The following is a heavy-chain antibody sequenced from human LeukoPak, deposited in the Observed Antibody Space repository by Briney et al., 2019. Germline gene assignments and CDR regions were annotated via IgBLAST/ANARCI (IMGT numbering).Heavy chain of an antibody. J-gene: IGHJ4*02. CDR3: AIGGDSTTSCYRCFNY. CDR1: GYSFRNYW. Sequence: GESLKISCKGFGYSFRNYWIGWVGQMPGKGLEWMGIIYPDDSDTRYSPSFQGQVTISADKSISTAYLQWSSLKASDTAIYYCAIGGDSTTSCYRCFNYWGQGTLVTVSS. V-gene: IGHV5-51*01. CDR2: IYPDDSDT. D-gene: IGHD2-2*02.